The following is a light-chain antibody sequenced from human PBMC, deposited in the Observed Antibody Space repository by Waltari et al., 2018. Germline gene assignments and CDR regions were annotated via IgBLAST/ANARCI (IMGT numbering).Light chain of an antibody. J-gene: IGKJ1*01. V-gene: IGKV3-15*01. CDR2: GAS. CDR3: QQYDNWLGT. Sequence: DIVMTQSPATLSVFPGERANLSCRASQSIRSKLARYQHKPGQAPRLLIYGASTRATGIPARFSGSGSGTECTLTISSLQSEDCAVYFCQQYDNWLGTFGQGTKVEIK. CDR1: QSIRSK.